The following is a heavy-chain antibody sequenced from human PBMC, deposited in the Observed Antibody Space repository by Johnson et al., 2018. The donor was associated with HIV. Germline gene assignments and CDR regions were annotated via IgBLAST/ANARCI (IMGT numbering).Heavy chain of an antibody. V-gene: IGHV3-30*04. J-gene: IGHJ3*02. CDR2: ISYDGSDK. CDR3: AREPRPGIVATDDAFDI. Sequence: QVQLVESGGGVVQPGRSLRLSCAASGFTFSSYAMHWVRQAPAKGLEWVAVISYDGSDKYYADSVKGRFTISRDNSKNTLYLQMNSLRAEDTAVYYCAREPRPGIVATDDAFDIWGQGTMVTVSS. D-gene: IGHD5-12*01. CDR1: GFTFSSYA.